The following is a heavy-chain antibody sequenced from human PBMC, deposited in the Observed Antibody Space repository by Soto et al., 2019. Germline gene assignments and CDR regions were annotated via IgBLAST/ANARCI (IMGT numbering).Heavy chain of an antibody. J-gene: IGHJ6*02. D-gene: IGHD3-10*02. Sequence: QVRLVQSGAEVKEPGDSVRVSCEASGYTFTAYHIHWVRQAPGQGLEWMGWINPKFGDTGYAQDFQGRVSMXXXXSISTVYMELSRLTSDDTAIYYCARNMDYYYGRGSGNGHGVWGQGTTVTVFS. CDR3: ARNMDYYYGRGSGNGHGV. CDR1: GYTFTAYH. CDR2: INPKFGDT. V-gene: IGHV1-2*02.